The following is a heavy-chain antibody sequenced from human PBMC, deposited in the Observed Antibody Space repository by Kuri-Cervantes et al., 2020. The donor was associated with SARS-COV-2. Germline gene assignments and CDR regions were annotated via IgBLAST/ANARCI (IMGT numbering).Heavy chain of an antibody. Sequence: LSLTCAASGFTVSGNYMSWVRQAPGKGLEWVSVIYSGGSTYYADSVKGRFTISRDNSKNTLYLQMNSLRAEDTAVYYCARERGLRGWFDPWGQGTLVTVSS. CDR2: IYSGGST. CDR1: GFTVSGNY. V-gene: IGHV3-53*01. J-gene: IGHJ5*02. CDR3: ARERGLRGWFDP.